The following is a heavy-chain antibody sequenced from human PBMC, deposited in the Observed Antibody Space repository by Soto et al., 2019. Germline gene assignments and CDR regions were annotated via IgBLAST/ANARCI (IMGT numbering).Heavy chain of an antibody. CDR1: GFSFISSGVG. D-gene: IGHD2-15*01. V-gene: IGHV2-5*02. CDR3: AHKGGRGAGMDV. J-gene: IGHJ6*02. CDR2: IYWDEDK. Sequence: QITLKESGPTLVKPTQTLTLTCTFSGFSFISSGVGVGWIRQPPGRALEWLALIYWDEDKRYSPSLKGRLTSTKDTSTNEVVLTMTHVDQEDTGTYYCAHKGGRGAGMDVWGQGTTVTVS.